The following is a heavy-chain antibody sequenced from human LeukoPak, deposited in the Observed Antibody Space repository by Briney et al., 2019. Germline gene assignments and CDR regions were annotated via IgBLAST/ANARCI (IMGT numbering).Heavy chain of an antibody. CDR3: AKGSGWEMSYYYYYMDV. CDR2: ISGSGGST. CDR1: GFTFSSYA. D-gene: IGHD1-26*01. Sequence: PGGSLRLSCAASGFTFSSYAMSWVRQVPGKGLEWVSAISGSGGSTYYADSVKGRFTISRDNSKNTLYLQMNSLRAEDTAVYYCAKGSGWEMSYYYYYMDVWGKGTTVTISS. J-gene: IGHJ6*03. V-gene: IGHV3-23*01.